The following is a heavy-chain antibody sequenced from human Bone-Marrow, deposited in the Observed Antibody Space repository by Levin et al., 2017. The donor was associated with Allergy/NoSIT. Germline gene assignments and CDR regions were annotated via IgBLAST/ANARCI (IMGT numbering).Heavy chain of an antibody. CDR3: QGQIAACGAFDY. D-gene: IGHD6-13*01. CDR1: DYSISSGYN. J-gene: IGHJ4*02. Sequence: SQTLSLTCAVSDYSISSGYNWGWIRQPPGKGLEWFGNIYHTGSAYYNPSLKSRVTLLVDKSKNRFSLKLSSVTAADTAVYYCQGQIAACGAFDYWGQGTLVTVSS. CDR2: IYHTGSA. V-gene: IGHV4-38-2*01.